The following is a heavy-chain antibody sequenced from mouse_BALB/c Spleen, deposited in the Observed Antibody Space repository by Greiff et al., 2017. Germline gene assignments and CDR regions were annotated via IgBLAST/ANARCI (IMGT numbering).Heavy chain of an antibody. V-gene: IGHV2-6-2*01. J-gene: IGHJ4*01. D-gene: IGHD2-1*01. CDR3: ARPNGNYGYAMDY. CDR2: IWSDGST. Sequence: QVQLKESGPDLVAPSQSLSITCTVSGFSLTSYGVHWVRQPPGKGLEWLVVIWSDGSTTYNSALKSRLSISKDNSKSQVFLKMNSLQTDDTAMYYWARPNGNYGYAMDYWGQGTSVTVSS. CDR1: GFSLTSYG.